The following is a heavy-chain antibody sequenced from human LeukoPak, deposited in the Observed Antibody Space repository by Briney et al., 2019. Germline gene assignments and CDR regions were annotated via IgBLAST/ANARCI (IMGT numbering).Heavy chain of an antibody. J-gene: IGHJ4*02. V-gene: IGHV3-21*01. CDR3: ASRRDGYTHFDY. CDR1: GFTFSSYS. CDR2: ISSRLTYI. D-gene: IGHD5-24*01. Sequence: PGGSLRLSCAASGFTFSSYSMNWVRQAPGERLEWVSSISSRLTYIYYADSVKGRFTISGDNAKNSLYLQMNSLRAEDTAVYYCASRRDGYTHFDYWGQGTLVTVSS.